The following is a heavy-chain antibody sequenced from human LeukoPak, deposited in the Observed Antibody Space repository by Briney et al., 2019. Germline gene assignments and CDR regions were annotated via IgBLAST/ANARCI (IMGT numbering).Heavy chain of an antibody. CDR3: AKDLTRIAAADDY. CDR1: EFTFSNYA. V-gene: IGHV3-23*01. D-gene: IGHD6-13*01. CDR2: ISGSGVRT. J-gene: IGHJ4*02. Sequence: PGGSLRLSCVDSEFTFSNYAMSWVRQAPGKGLEWVSGISGSGVRTYYADSVKGRFIISRDNSRNTLYLQMDSLRAEDTAVYYCAKDLTRIAAADDYWGQGTLVTVS.